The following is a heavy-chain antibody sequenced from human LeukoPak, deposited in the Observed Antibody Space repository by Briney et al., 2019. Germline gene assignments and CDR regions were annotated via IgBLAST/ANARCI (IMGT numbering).Heavy chain of an antibody. CDR2: ISDSGGRT. D-gene: IGHD3-22*01. CDR3: AKRGVVIRVILVGFHKEAYYFDS. V-gene: IGHV3-23*01. CDR1: GINLSNYG. Sequence: LRLSCAVSGINLSNYGMSWVRQAPGKGLELVAGISDSGGRTNYADSVKGRFTISRDNPKNTLYLQMNSLRAEDTVVYFCAKRGVVIRVILVGFHKEAYYFDSWGQGALVTVSS. J-gene: IGHJ4*02.